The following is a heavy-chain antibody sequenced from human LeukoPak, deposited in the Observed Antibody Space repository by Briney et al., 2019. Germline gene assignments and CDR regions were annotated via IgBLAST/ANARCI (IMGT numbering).Heavy chain of an antibody. Sequence: KPSETLSLTCAVSGDSISNSNWWSWVRQPPGKGLEWIGEIYHSGITNYHPSLKRRVTISVDKSKNQFSLKLTSVTAADTALYYCARGRSDILTAYYIWGQGTLVTVSS. D-gene: IGHD3-9*01. CDR3: ARGRSDILTAYYI. CDR2: IYHSGIT. CDR1: GDSISNSNW. J-gene: IGHJ4*02. V-gene: IGHV4-4*02.